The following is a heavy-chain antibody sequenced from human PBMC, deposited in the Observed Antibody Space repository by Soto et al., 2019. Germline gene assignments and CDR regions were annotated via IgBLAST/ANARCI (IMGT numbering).Heavy chain of an antibody. J-gene: IGHJ6*02. CDR3: ARSSSPAVGSGYYGMDV. Sequence: LGESLKISCKGSGYSFTSYWIGWVRQMPGKGLEWMGIIYPGDSDTRYSPSFQGQVTISADKSISTAYLQWSSLKASDTAMYYCARSSSPAVGSGYYGMDVWGQGTTVTVSS. CDR1: GYSFTSYW. D-gene: IGHD3-10*01. CDR2: IYPGDSDT. V-gene: IGHV5-51*01.